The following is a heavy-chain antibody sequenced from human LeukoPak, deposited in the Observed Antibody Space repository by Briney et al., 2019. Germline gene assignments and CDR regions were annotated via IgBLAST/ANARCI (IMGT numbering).Heavy chain of an antibody. D-gene: IGHD3-10*01. V-gene: IGHV4-59*01. CDR3: ARSESNRSGSYYHDY. Sequence: SETLSLTCTVSGGSISSYYWSWIRQPPGKGLEWIGYIYYSGSTNYNPSLKSRVTISVDTSKNQFSLKLSSVTAADTAVYYCARSESNRSGSYYHDYWGQGTLVTVSS. CDR2: IYYSGST. CDR1: GGSISSYY. J-gene: IGHJ4*02.